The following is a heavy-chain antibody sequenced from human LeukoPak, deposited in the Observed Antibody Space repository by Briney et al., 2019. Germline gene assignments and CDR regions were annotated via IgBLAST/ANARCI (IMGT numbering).Heavy chain of an antibody. CDR2: IYYSGST. J-gene: IGHJ4*02. CDR3: ARCLRFLEWDPY. CDR1: GGSISSSSYY. Sequence: SETLSLTFTVSGGSISSSSYYWGWIRQPPGKGLEWIGSIYYSGSTYYNPSLKSRVTISVDTSKNQFSLKLSSVTAADTAVYYCARCLRFLEWDPYWGQGTLVTVSS. D-gene: IGHD3-3*01. V-gene: IGHV4-39*01.